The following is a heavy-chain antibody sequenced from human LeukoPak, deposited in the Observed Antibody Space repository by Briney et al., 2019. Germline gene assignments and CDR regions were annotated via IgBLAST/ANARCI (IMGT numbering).Heavy chain of an antibody. D-gene: IGHD1-26*01. CDR2: ISSSGSTI. V-gene: IGHV3-48*04. CDR1: GFTFSSYG. Sequence: GGTLRLSCAASGFTFSSYGMSWVRQAPGKGLEWVSYISSSGSTIYYADSVKGRFTISRDNAKNSLYLQMNSLRAEDTAVYYCARDRAGANYYYMDVWGKGTTVTISS. J-gene: IGHJ6*03. CDR3: ARDRAGANYYYMDV.